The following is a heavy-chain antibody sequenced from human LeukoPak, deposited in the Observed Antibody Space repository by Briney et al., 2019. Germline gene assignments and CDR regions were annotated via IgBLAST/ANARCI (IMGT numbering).Heavy chain of an antibody. D-gene: IGHD2-2*01. V-gene: IGHV3-7*01. J-gene: IGHJ6*03. CDR2: IKRDGSEK. Sequence: QSGGSLTLSCATSGFTFSSYWMSWVRQAPGKGLEWVANIKRDGSEKYYVDSVKGRFTISRDNAKNSLYLQMNSLRAEDTAVYYCVRGKLVVPAAMEDYYYYMDVWGKGTTVTVSS. CDR3: VRGKLVVPAAMEDYYYYMDV. CDR1: GFTFSSYW.